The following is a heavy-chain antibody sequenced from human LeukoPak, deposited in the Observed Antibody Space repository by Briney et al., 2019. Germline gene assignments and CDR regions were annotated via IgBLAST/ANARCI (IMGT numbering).Heavy chain of an antibody. D-gene: IGHD3-22*01. CDR3: ATETYHYDSSPFDY. Sequence: GASVTVSCTASGYTFTGYYMHWVRQAPGQGLEWMGWINPNSGGTNYAQKFQGRVTMTRDTSISTAYMELSRLRSDDAAVYYCATETYHYDSSPFDYWGQGTLVTVSS. V-gene: IGHV1-2*02. CDR2: INPNSGGT. J-gene: IGHJ4*02. CDR1: GYTFTGYY.